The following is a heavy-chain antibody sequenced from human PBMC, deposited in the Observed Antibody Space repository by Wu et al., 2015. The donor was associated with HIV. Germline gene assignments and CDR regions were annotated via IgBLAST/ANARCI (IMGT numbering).Heavy chain of an antibody. J-gene: IGHJ3*02. CDR2: IISIFGIA. CDR1: GGTFSNYA. Sequence: QVQLVQSGAEVKKPGSSVKVSCKASGGTFSNYAITWVRQAPGQGLEWMGGIISIFGIANYAQKFQGRVTITADESTSTAYMELSSLRSEDTAVYYCARPRYSSSWYTDAFDIWGQGTMVTVSS. CDR3: ARPRYSSSWYTDAFDI. V-gene: IGHV1-69*12. D-gene: IGHD6-13*01.